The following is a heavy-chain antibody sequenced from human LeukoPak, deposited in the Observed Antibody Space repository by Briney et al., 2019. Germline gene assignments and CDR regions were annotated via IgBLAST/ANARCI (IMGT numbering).Heavy chain of an antibody. CDR3: ARAHYYDSSGLDF. Sequence: GGSLRLSCAASGFTFSSYEMNWVRQAPGKGLEWVSYISSSGSTIYYADSVKGRFAISRDNAKNSLYLQMNSLRAEDTAVYYCARAHYYDSSGLDFWGQGTLVTVSS. D-gene: IGHD3-22*01. CDR1: GFTFSSYE. CDR2: ISSSGSTI. V-gene: IGHV3-48*03. J-gene: IGHJ4*02.